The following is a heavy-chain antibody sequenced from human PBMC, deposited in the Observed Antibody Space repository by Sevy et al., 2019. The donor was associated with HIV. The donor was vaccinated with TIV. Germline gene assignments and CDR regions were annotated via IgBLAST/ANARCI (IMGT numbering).Heavy chain of an antibody. CDR3: VRGADYYDSSGAXXXX. V-gene: IGHV3-33*01. Sequence: GGSLRLSCAASGFTFSKYGMHWVRQAPGKGLEWVALIWYDGSNKYYADSVKGRFTISRDNSKNTLYLQMNSLRAEDTAVYYCVRGADYYDSSGAXXXXXGQGTLVTVSS. CDR1: GFTFSKYG. CDR2: IWYDGSNK. D-gene: IGHD3-22*01. J-gene: IGHJ4*02.